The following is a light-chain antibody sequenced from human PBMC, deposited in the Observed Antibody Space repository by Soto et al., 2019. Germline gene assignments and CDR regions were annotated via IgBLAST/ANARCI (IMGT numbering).Light chain of an antibody. CDR3: QQSYNIQALT. CDR2: GAA. J-gene: IGKJ4*01. CDR1: QTIRNY. V-gene: IGKV1-39*01. Sequence: DIQMTQSPSSLSASVGDRVAITCRASQTIRNYLNWYQQKPGKAPKVLIYGAASLQSGVPSRFSGSGSGTNFTLTINSLQPEDYATYYCQQSYNIQALTFSGGTKVEIK.